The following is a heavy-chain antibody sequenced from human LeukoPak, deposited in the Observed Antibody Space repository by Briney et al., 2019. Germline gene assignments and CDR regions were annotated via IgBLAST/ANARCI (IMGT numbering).Heavy chain of an antibody. V-gene: IGHV3-30*03. CDR2: ISYDGSEK. D-gene: IGHD6-19*01. J-gene: IGHJ4*02. Sequence: GRSLRLSCAASGFTFSSYGMHWVRQAPGKGLEWVAVISYDGSEKYYADSVRGRFTISRDNSKSTLFLQMNSLRAEDTAVFYCATDRGWYFQYWGQGTLVTVSS. CDR1: GFTFSSYG. CDR3: ATDRGWYFQY.